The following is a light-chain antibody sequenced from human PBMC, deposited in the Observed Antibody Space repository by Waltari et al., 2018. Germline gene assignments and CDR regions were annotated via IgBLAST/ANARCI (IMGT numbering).Light chain of an antibody. CDR1: QSVSSK. Sequence: EIVMTQSPGTLSVSPGERVTLSCRASQSVSSKLAWYQQKPGQAPRLLIYGASTRATGIPARFSGSGSGTEFTLTISSLQSEDFAIYYCQQYNNWPPMYSFGQWTKLEIK. J-gene: IGKJ2*01. V-gene: IGKV3-15*01. CDR2: GAS. CDR3: QQYNNWPPMYS.